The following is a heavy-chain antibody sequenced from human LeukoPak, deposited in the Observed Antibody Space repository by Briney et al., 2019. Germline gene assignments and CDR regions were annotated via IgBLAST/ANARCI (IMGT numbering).Heavy chain of an antibody. Sequence: PGGSLRLSCAASGFTFSSYAMSWVRQAPGKGLEWVSAISGSGGSTYYADSVKGRFTISRDHSKNTLYLQMNSLRAEDTAVYYCAKDAYYGSGSYYYYMDVWGKGTTVTVSS. J-gene: IGHJ6*03. D-gene: IGHD3-10*01. V-gene: IGHV3-23*01. CDR1: GFTFSSYA. CDR2: ISGSGGST. CDR3: AKDAYYGSGSYYYYMDV.